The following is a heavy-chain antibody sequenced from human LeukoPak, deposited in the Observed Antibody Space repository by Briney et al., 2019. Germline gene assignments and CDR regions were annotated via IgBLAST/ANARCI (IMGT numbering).Heavy chain of an antibody. J-gene: IGHJ4*02. D-gene: IGHD3-10*01. CDR2: INPNSGGT. Sequence: LGASVKVSCKASGYTFTGYYMHWVRQAPGQGLEWMGWINPNSGGTNYAQKFQGRVTMTRDTSISTAYMELSRLRSDDTAVYYCARPASSGSYFGAYYGGNYFDYWGQGTLVTVSS. CDR1: GYTFTGYY. V-gene: IGHV1-2*03. CDR3: ARPASSGSYFGAYYGGNYFDY.